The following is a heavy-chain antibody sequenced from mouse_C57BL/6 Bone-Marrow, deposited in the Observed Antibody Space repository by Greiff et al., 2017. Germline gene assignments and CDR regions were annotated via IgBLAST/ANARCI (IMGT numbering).Heavy chain of an antibody. D-gene: IGHD2-1*01. CDR3: AREYDGNYGGMVVSAMDY. CDR2: IFPGSGST. Sequence: QVQLQQSGPELVRPGASVKISCKAPGYTFTSHWMQWVRQRPGQGLEWIGEIFPGSGSTYYNEKFKGKATLTVDTSSSTAYMQLSSLTSEDSAVYFCAREYDGNYGGMVVSAMDYWGQGTSVTVSS. CDR1: GYTFTSHW. V-gene: IGHV1-56*01. J-gene: IGHJ4*01.